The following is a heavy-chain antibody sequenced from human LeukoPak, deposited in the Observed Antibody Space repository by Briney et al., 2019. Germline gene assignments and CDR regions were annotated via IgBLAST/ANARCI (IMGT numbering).Heavy chain of an antibody. CDR1: GGPISSYY. CDR2: IYTSGST. V-gene: IGHV4-4*07. J-gene: IGHJ6*03. Sequence: PSETLSLTCTVSGGPISSYYWSWIRQPAGKGLEWIGRIYTSGSTNYNPSLKSRVTMSVDTSKNQFSLKLSSVTAADTAVYYCARVKWELTYYYYYYYMDVWGKGTTVTVSS. CDR3: ARVKWELTYYYYYYYMDV. D-gene: IGHD1-26*01.